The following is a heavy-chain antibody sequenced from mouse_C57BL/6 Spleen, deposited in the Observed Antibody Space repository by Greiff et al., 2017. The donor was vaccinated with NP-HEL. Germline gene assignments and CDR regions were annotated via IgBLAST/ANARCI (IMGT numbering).Heavy chain of an antibody. V-gene: IGHV1-7*01. J-gene: IGHJ3*01. CDR3: ASLTPLFAY. Sequence: QVHVKQSGAELAKPGASVKLSCKASGYTFTSYWMHWVKQRPGQGLEWIGYINPSSGYTKYNQKFKDKATLTADKSSSTAYMQLSSLTYEDSAVYYCASLTPLFAYWGQGTLVTVSA. D-gene: IGHD4-1*01. CDR1: GYTFTSYW. CDR2: INPSSGYT.